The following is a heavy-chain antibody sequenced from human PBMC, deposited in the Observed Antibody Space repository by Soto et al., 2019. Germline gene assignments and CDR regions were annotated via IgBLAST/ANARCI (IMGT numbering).Heavy chain of an antibody. Sequence: GGSLRLSCAASGFTFTTYAMSWVRQAPGKGLEWVSIITSSGSGTYYGDSVKGRFTISRDNSKNTVYLQMNGLRADDTALYFCAKSRVFIGAIVTLLDSWGQGTQVTVSS. CDR1: GFTFTTYA. CDR2: ITSSGSGT. D-gene: IGHD3-16*02. V-gene: IGHV3-23*01. J-gene: IGHJ4*02. CDR3: AKSRVFIGAIVTLLDS.